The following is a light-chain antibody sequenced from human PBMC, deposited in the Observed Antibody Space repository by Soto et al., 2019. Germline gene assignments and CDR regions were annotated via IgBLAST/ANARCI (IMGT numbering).Light chain of an antibody. V-gene: IGKV2-28*01. CDR3: MQVLQTPVT. J-gene: IGKJ3*01. Sequence: DIVMTQSPLSLSVTPEEPASISCRSSQSLVHATGYNYLDWYLQKPGQSPQLLIQLGSMRASGVPDRFSGSGSGTDFTLTISRVEAEDVGIYYCMQVLQTPVTFGPGTRVDI. CDR2: LGS. CDR1: QSLVHATGYNY.